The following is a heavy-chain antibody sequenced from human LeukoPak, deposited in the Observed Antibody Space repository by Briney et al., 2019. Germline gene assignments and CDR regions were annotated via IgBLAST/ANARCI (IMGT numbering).Heavy chain of an antibody. CDR3: ARHERGDNFDY. V-gene: IGHV4-59*01. CDR1: GGSISSYY. D-gene: IGHD3-16*01. CDR2: IYYSGST. J-gene: IGHJ4*02. Sequence: SETLSLTCTVSGGSISSYYWSWIRQPPGKGLEWIGYIYYSGSTNYNPSLKSRVTISVDTSKNQLSLKLSSVTAADTAVYYCARHERGDNFDYWGQGTLVTVSS.